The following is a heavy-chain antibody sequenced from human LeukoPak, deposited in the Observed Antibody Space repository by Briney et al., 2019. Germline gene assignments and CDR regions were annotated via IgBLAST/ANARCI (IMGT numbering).Heavy chain of an antibody. CDR3: ARGKVVPAAID. J-gene: IGHJ4*02. Sequence: ASVKVSCKASGYTFTSYDINWVRQAAGQGLEWMGWMNPNSGNTGYAQKFQGRVTITRNTSISTAYMELSSLRSEDTAVYYCARGKVVPAAIDWGQGTLVTVSS. D-gene: IGHD2-2*01. V-gene: IGHV1-8*03. CDR2: MNPNSGNT. CDR1: GYTFTSYD.